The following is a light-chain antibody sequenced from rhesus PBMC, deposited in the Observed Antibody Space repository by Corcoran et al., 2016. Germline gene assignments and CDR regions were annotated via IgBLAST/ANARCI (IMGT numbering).Light chain of an antibody. CDR3: QQGYNTPLT. CDR1: QGISSW. J-gene: IGKJ4*01. V-gene: IGKV1-18*01. CDR2: AAS. Sequence: DIQMTQSPSSLSASVGDKVTITCRASQGISSWLAWYQQKPGKAPKLLIYAASRLQSGVPSRFSGSGSGQVYILSISSLQPEDFATYYCQQGYNTPLTFGGGTKVEIK.